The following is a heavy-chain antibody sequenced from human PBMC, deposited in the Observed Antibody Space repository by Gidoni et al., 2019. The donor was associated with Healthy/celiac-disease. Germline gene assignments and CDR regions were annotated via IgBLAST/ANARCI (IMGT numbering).Heavy chain of an antibody. V-gene: IGHV3-23*01. CDR3: AKDQGKIRDGGMDV. Sequence: EVQLLESGGGLVQPGGSLRLACAASGFTFSSYAMSWVRQAPGKGLEWVSAISGSGGSTYYADSVKGRFTISRDNSKNTLYLQMNSLRAEDTAVYYCAKDQGKIRDGGMDVWGQGTTVTVSS. CDR1: GFTFSSYA. CDR2: ISGSGGST. J-gene: IGHJ6*02.